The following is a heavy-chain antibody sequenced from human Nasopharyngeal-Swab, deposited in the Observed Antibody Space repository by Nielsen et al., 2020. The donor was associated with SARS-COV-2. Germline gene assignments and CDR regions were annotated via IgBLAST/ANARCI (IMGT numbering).Heavy chain of an antibody. CDR3: ARVYCTNGVCYGLDYYYYYGMDV. CDR2: INTNTGNP. Sequence: WVRQAPGQGLEWMGGINTNTGNPTYAQGFTGRFVFSLDTSVSTAYLQISSLKAEDTAVYYCARVYCTNGVCYGLDYYYYYGMDVWGQGTTVTVSS. D-gene: IGHD2-8*01. V-gene: IGHV7-4-1*02. J-gene: IGHJ6*02.